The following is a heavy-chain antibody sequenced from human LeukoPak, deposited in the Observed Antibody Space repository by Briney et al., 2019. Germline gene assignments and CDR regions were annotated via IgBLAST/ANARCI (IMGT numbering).Heavy chain of an antibody. J-gene: IGHJ5*02. D-gene: IGHD1-26*01. CDR3: ARSKTVGALYNWFDP. Sequence: GGSLRLSCAASGFSFSSYSMNWVRQAPGKGLEWVAVVWYDGSNKYYADSVKGRFTISRDDSKNTLYLQMNSLRAEDTAVYYCARSKTVGALYNWFDPWGQGTLVTVSS. CDR2: VWYDGSNK. CDR1: GFSFSSYS. V-gene: IGHV3-33*08.